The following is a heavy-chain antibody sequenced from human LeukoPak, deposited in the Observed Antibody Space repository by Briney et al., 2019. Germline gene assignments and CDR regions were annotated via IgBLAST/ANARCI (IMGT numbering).Heavy chain of an antibody. CDR2: IHRSGSP. V-gene: IGHV4-4*02. Sequence: SETLSLTCTVSLHPHTINFWSWVRQPPGKSLEWIGEIHRSGSPNYNPSLQSRVTISIDRSRNQIVLELSSVTAADTAVYYCAKEILEVFNPGAYWGQGTLVTVSS. J-gene: IGHJ4*02. CDR1: LHPHTINFW. D-gene: IGHD1-14*01. CDR3: AKEILEVFNPGAY.